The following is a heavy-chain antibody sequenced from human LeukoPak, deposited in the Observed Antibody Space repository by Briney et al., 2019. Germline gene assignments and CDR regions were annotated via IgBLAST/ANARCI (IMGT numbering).Heavy chain of an antibody. Sequence: GRSLRLSCAASGFTFSSYAMHWVRQAPGKGLEWVAVISYYGSNKYYADSVKGRFTISRDNSKNTLYLQMNSLRAEDTAVYYCARGAGVLRGLDYWGQGTLVTVSS. CDR2: ISYYGSNK. V-gene: IGHV3-30-3*01. CDR1: GFTFSSYA. J-gene: IGHJ4*02. CDR3: ARGAGVLRGLDY. D-gene: IGHD3-3*01.